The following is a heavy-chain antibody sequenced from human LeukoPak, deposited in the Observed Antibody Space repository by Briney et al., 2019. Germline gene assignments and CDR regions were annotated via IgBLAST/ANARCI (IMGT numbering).Heavy chain of an antibody. Sequence: SETLSLTCTVYGGSISSYYWSWIRQPPGKGLEWIGYIYYSGSTNYNPSLKSRVTISVDTSKNQFSLKLSSVAAADTAVYYCARVFYRYGDYYFDYWGQGTLVTVSS. D-gene: IGHD4-17*01. CDR2: IYYSGST. J-gene: IGHJ4*02. V-gene: IGHV4-59*01. CDR1: GGSISSYY. CDR3: ARVFYRYGDYYFDY.